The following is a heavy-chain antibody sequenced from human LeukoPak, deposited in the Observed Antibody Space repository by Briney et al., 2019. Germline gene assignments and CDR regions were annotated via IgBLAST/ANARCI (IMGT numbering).Heavy chain of an antibody. Sequence: SQTLSLTCAISGDTVSNKRSAWNWIRRSPSRGLEWLGRTYYRSKWYNDYAVSVKSRITINPDTSKNQFSLQLNSVSPEDTAVYYCARVNSWTEEPDTGFDYWGQGILVTVSS. CDR1: GDTVSNKRSA. J-gene: IGHJ4*02. CDR3: ARVNSWTEEPDTGFDY. CDR2: TYYRSKWYN. D-gene: IGHD1-14*01. V-gene: IGHV6-1*01.